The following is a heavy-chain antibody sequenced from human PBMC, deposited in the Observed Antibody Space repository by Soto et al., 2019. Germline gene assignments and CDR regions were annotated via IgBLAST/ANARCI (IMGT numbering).Heavy chain of an antibody. CDR3: ARHLAARPLYYGMDV. D-gene: IGHD6-6*01. CDR1: RYSFTSYW. Sequence: GESLKISCKGSRYSFTSYWITWVRQMPGKGLEWMGRIDHGDSYTYYGPSFQGQVTISADKSISTASLQCSSLKSSDTAMYDCARHLAARPLYYGMDVWGQGTTVTFSS. CDR2: IDHGDSYT. V-gene: IGHV5-10-1*01. J-gene: IGHJ6*02.